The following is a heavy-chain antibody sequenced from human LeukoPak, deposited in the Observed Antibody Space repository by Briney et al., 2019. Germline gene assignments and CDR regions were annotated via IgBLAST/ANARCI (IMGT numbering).Heavy chain of an antibody. CDR1: AFTFSSYG. D-gene: IGHD2-2*02. V-gene: IGHV3-30*18. Sequence: PGRSLTLSCAASAFTFSSYGMHCVRPAPGKWLEWVAVISYGGSNKYYADCVKGRFTIPRESSKNTLYLQMNRLRVEDTGVYDCAKVRVPAGIVGWFGLWGQGTLVTVSS. CDR2: ISYGGSNK. CDR3: AKVRVPAGIVGWFGL. J-gene: IGHJ5*02.